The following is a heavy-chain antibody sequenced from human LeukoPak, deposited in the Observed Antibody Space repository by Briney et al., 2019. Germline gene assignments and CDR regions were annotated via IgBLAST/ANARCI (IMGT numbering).Heavy chain of an antibody. J-gene: IGHJ6*04. CDR1: GFTFSSYG. Sequence: GGSLRLSCAASGFTFSSYGMHWVRQAPGKGLEWVAVISYDGSNKYYADSVKGRFPISRDNSKNTLYLQMNSLRAEDTAVYYCAKDATMVRGARYYYYGMDVWGKGTTVTDCS. CDR2: ISYDGSNK. CDR3: AKDATMVRGARYYYYGMDV. D-gene: IGHD3-10*01. V-gene: IGHV3-30*18.